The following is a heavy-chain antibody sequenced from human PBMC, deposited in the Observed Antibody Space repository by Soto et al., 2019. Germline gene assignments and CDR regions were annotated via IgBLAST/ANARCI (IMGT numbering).Heavy chain of an antibody. CDR2: NYHSGTT. J-gene: IGHJ4*02. CDR1: GVPISTYY. V-gene: IGHV4-59*01. CDR3: VREAYIGYGHAIDH. Sequence: SETLSLTLAVSGVPISTYYWSWILHPPGKGLEWIGYNYHSGTTNYNPSLKSRVTISVDTSKNQFSLRLTSVTAADTAIYYCVREAYIGYGHAIDHWGQGTLVTVSS. D-gene: IGHD5-12*01.